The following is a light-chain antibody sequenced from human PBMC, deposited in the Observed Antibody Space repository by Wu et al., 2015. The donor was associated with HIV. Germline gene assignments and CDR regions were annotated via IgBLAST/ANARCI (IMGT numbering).Light chain of an antibody. V-gene: IGKV3-11*01. Sequence: EIVLTQSPATLSFSPGETATLSCRASQSVSGALAWYQKRPGQSPRLLMYDASSRATGIPARFSGSGSATDFTLTISSLEPEDFAVYYCQQRRNWPLTFGQGTRLEIK. CDR3: QQRRNWPLT. J-gene: IGKJ5*01. CDR1: QSVSGA. CDR2: DAS.